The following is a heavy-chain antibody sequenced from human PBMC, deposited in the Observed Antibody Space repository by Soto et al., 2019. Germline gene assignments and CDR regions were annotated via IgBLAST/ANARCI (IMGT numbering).Heavy chain of an antibody. J-gene: IGHJ3*01. D-gene: IGHD3-3*01. Sequence: QLHLVQSGAVVKKPGASVTVSCSASGYPVTAYYMHWVRQAPGRGLEWMGGINPATGAAKYTQTFQGRVTMTRDTATSTVFMELRGPTSEDTAVFYCARGGGVGVAGSAAFDVWGQGTLVTVSS. CDR3: ARGGGVGVAGSAAFDV. CDR2: INPATGAA. V-gene: IGHV1-2*02. CDR1: GYPVTAYY.